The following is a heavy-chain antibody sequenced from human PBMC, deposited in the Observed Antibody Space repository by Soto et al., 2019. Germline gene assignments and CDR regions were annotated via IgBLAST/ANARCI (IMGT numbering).Heavy chain of an antibody. D-gene: IGHD3-22*01. CDR2: IYFSGIT. V-gene: IGHV4-31*03. Sequence: SETLSLTCTVSGGSISSGDYYWSWIRQHPGKGLEWIGTIYFSGITYYNPSLKSRVTISVDTSKSQFSLKLSSVTAADTAVYYCARRDRSGFSYWLDTWGQGTLVTVSS. J-gene: IGHJ5*02. CDR3: ARRDRSGFSYWLDT. CDR1: GGSISSGDYY.